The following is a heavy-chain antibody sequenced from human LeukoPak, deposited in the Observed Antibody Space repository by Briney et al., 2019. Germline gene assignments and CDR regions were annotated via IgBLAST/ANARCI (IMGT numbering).Heavy chain of an antibody. CDR2: IWYDGSNK. V-gene: IGHV3-33*01. Sequence: PGGTLRLSCGASGFTFSIYGMQWVRQAPAKGLDWVTVIWYDGSNKYYADSVKGRFTISRDNSKNTLYLQMNGLRVDDTAVYYCARADLAAAATVFDYWGQGTLVTVSS. CDR1: GFTFSIYG. D-gene: IGHD6-13*01. J-gene: IGHJ4*02. CDR3: ARADLAAAATVFDY.